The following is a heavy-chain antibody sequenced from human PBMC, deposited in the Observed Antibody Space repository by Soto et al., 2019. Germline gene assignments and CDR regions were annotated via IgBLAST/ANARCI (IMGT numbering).Heavy chain of an antibody. J-gene: IGHJ4*02. V-gene: IGHV4-30-4*01. CDR3: ASAGIVATECDY. D-gene: IGHD5-12*01. Sequence: QVQLQESGPGLVKPSQTLSLTCTVSGGSISSGDYYWSWIRQPPGKGLEWMGYICYSGSTYYNPSRQSRVTISVDTSKNHFSLKLSSVTAADTAVYYCASAGIVATECDYWGQGTLVTVSS. CDR2: ICYSGST. CDR1: GGSISSGDYY.